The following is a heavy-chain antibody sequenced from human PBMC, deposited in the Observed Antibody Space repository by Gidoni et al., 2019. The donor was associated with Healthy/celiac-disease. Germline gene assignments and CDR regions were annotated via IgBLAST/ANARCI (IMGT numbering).Heavy chain of an antibody. CDR2: ISSSSSYI. V-gene: IGHV3-21*01. CDR1: GFTFSSSS. Sequence: EVQLVESGGGLVKPGGSVRLSCAASGFTFSSSSMNWVRQAPGTGLGWVPSISSSSSYIYYADSVKGRFTISRDNAKNSLYLQMNSLRAEDTAVYYCARTRGEYSSSYVRAFDIWGQGTMVTVSS. J-gene: IGHJ3*02. CDR3: ARTRGEYSSSYVRAFDI. D-gene: IGHD6-6*01.